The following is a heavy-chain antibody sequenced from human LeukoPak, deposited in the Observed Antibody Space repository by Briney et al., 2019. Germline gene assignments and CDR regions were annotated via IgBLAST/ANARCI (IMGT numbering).Heavy chain of an antibody. CDR1: EFPFSSYA. D-gene: IGHD2-2*01. CDR3: ARGLSTVNDAFDI. Sequence: PEGSLRLSCAASEFPFSSYAMNWVRQAPGKGLEWVSAIGAGGSYSYYADSVKGRFTISRDNSKTTLYLQMSSLRVEDTAVYYCARGLSTVNDAFDIWGQGTMVTVSS. CDR2: IGAGGSYS. J-gene: IGHJ3*02. V-gene: IGHV3-23*01.